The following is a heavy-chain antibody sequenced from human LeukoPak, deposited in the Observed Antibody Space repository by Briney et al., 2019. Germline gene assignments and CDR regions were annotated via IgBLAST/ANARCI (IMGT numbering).Heavy chain of an antibody. Sequence: PSETLSLTCTVSGGSISGYYWNWIRQPPGKGLERIGYIYYSGITNYNPSLKSRVTISVDTSKNQFSLKLSSVTAADTAVYYCARSLKAITFGGVSNPFDIWGQGTMVTVS. V-gene: IGHV4-59*01. CDR3: ARSLKAITFGGVSNPFDI. J-gene: IGHJ3*02. CDR2: IYYSGIT. CDR1: GGSISGYY. D-gene: IGHD3-16*01.